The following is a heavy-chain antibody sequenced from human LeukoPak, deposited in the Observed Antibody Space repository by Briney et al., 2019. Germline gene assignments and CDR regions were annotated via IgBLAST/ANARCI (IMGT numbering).Heavy chain of an antibody. CDR2: ISTYNGNT. D-gene: IGHD2-21*01. CDR3: VRGAPYCDKSACSSPGHH. CDR1: GYTFTSYG. V-gene: IGHV1-18*01. Sequence: ASVKVSCKASGYTFTSYGITWVRQAPGRGLEWMGWISTYNGNTNDAQKFLDRVILTRDISSTTAYLELRSLRPDDTAVYFCVRGAPYCDKSACSSPGHHWGQGTLVTVSS. J-gene: IGHJ4*02.